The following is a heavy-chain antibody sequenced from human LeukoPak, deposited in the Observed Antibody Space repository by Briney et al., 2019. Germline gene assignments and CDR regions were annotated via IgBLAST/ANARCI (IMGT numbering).Heavy chain of an antibody. J-gene: IGHJ6*02. CDR2: INHSGST. V-gene: IGHV4-34*01. CDR1: GGSFSGYY. CDR3: ARGVEIAAAGTLGYYHGMDV. Sequence: SETLSLTCAVYGGSFSGYYWSWIRQPPGKGLEWIGEINHSGSTNYNPSLKSRVTISVDTSKNQFSLKLSSVTAADTAVYYCARGVEIAAAGTLGYYHGMDVWGQGTTVTVSS. D-gene: IGHD6-13*01.